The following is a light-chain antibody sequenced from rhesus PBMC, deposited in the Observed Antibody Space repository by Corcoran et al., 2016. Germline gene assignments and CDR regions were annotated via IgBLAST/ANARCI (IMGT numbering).Light chain of an antibody. J-gene: IGKJ2*01. CDR2: GAS. V-gene: IGKV3-53*01. Sequence: QVILTQSPATLSLSPGERATLSCRASQSVGSSLAWYHQKPGQAPRLLTYGASSKAPGIPDRCRGSGSGTEVTLTISSQETEDFAVYYCQKYSSSPYSFGQGTKVEIK. CDR1: QSVGSS. CDR3: QKYSSSPYS.